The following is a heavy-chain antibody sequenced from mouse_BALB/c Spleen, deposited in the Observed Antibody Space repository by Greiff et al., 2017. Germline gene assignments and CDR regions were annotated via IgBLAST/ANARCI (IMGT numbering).Heavy chain of an antibody. D-gene: IGHD2-1*01. CDR3: ARYGNYAMDY. CDR1: GYSITSDYA. Sequence: EVQLKESGPGLVKPSQSLSLTCTVTGYSITSDYAWNWIRQFPGNKLEWMGYISYSGSTSYNPSLKSRISITRDTSKNQFFLQLNSVTTEDTATYYCARYGNYAMDYWGQGTSVTVSS. V-gene: IGHV3-2*02. J-gene: IGHJ4*01. CDR2: ISYSGST.